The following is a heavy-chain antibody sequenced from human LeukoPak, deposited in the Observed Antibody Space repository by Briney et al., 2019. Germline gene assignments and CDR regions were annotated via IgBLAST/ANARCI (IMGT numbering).Heavy chain of an antibody. D-gene: IGHD2-21*02. CDR2: FDPEDGET. J-gene: IGHJ3*02. CDR1: GYTLTELS. Sequence: ASVKVSCKVSGYTLTELSMHWVRQAPGKGFEWMGGFDPEDGETICAQKFRGRVTMTEDTSTDTAYMELSSLRSEDTAVYYCATEGAYCGGDCHDAFDIWGQGTMVTVSS. CDR3: ATEGAYCGGDCHDAFDI. V-gene: IGHV1-24*01.